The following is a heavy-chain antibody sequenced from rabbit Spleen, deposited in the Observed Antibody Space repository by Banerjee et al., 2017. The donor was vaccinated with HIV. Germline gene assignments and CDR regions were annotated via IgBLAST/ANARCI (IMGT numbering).Heavy chain of an antibody. CDR1: GFSFGSNDY. CDR3: ARDLPGVIGWNFNL. J-gene: IGHJ4*01. V-gene: IGHV1S40*01. D-gene: IGHD1-1*01. Sequence: QSLDESGGGLVKPGASLTVTCTASGFSFGSNDYMCWVRQAPGKGLEWIACIDIGSSGFTYFASWAKGRFTISKTPSTTVTLQMTSLTAADTATYFCARDLPGVIGWNFNLWGPGTLVTVS. CDR2: IDIGSSGFT.